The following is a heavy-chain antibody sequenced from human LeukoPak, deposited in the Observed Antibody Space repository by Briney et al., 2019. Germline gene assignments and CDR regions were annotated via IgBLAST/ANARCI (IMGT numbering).Heavy chain of an antibody. CDR1: GGSISSYY. J-gene: IGHJ4*02. D-gene: IGHD4-17*01. V-gene: IGHV4-4*07. Sequence: SETLSLTCTVSGGSISSYYWSWIRQPAGKGLEWIGRIHKSGSTNYNPSLKSRVTISVDTSKNQFSLRLSSVTAADTAAYYCARDYGDYGVDYWGQGTLVTVSS. CDR3: ARDYGDYGVDY. CDR2: IHKSGST.